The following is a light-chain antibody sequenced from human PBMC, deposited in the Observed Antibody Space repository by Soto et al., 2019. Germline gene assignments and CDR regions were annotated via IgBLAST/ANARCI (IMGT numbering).Light chain of an antibody. CDR3: QQSYSILT. V-gene: IGKV1-39*01. CDR1: QSIRSY. Sequence: DIQMTQSPSSLSASVGDRVTITCRASQSIRSYLHWYQQKPGKGPKLLIYGASSLESGVPSRFSGSGSGTDFTLTINSLQPEDFATYYCQQSYSILTFGGGTKVDSK. J-gene: IGKJ4*01. CDR2: GAS.